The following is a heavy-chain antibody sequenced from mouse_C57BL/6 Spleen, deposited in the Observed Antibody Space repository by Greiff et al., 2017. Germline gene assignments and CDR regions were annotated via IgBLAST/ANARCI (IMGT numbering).Heavy chain of an antibody. J-gene: IGHJ2*01. Sequence: VQLKESGPELVKPGASVKISCTASGYSFTDYNMNWVKQSNGKSLEWIGVINPNYGTTSYNQKFKGKATFTVDQSSSTAYMQLNSLTSEDSAVYYCARGTYGSSYDFDYWGQGTTLTVSS. CDR1: GYSFTDYN. V-gene: IGHV1-39*01. D-gene: IGHD1-1*01. CDR3: ARGTYGSSYDFDY. CDR2: INPNYGTT.